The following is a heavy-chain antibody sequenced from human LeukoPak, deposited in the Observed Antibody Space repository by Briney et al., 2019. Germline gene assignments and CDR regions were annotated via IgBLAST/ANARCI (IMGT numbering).Heavy chain of an antibody. Sequence: GRSLRLSCAASGFAFDDYAMHWVRQAPGKGLEWVSGISWNSGSIGYADSVKGRFTISRDNAKNTLYLQMNSLRAEDTAVYYCARDGYSFGHDFDYWGQGTLVTVSS. D-gene: IGHD5-18*01. CDR1: GFAFDDYA. CDR2: ISWNSGSI. V-gene: IGHV3-9*01. J-gene: IGHJ4*02. CDR3: ARDGYSFGHDFDY.